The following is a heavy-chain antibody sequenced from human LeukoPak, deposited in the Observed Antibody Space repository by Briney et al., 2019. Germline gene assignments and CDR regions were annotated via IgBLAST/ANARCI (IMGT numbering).Heavy chain of an antibody. CDR1: GFTLSRHS. Sequence: GGSLRLSCEGSGFTLSRHSMNWVRQAPGKGLEWLSYISIGSSMIYYADSVKGRFTISRDNAKNSLYLQMNSLRAEDTALYYCARDLQDYYYMDVWGKGTTVTVSS. CDR3: ARDLQDYYYMDV. CDR2: ISIGSSMI. V-gene: IGHV3-48*04. J-gene: IGHJ6*03.